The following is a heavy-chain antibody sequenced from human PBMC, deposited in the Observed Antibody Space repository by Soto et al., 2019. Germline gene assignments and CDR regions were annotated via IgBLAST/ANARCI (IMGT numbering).Heavy chain of an antibody. CDR2: ISGSGGST. CDR1: GFTFSSYA. D-gene: IGHD3-10*01. V-gene: IGHV3-23*01. CDR3: AKGRALLWFGEGDY. J-gene: IGHJ4*02. Sequence: GGSLRLSCAASGFTFSSYAMSWVRQAPGKGLEWVSAISGSGGSTYYADSVKGRFTISRDNSKNTLYLQMNSLRAEDTAVYYCAKGRALLWFGEGDYWGQGTLVTVSS.